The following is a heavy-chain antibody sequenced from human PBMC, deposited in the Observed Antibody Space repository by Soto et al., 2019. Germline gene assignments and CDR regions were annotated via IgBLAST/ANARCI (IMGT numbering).Heavy chain of an antibody. V-gene: IGHV1-69*05. J-gene: IGHJ4*02. CDR3: ASGIQLWLRRINNGYSG. Sequence: QVQLVQSGAEVKKPESSVKVSCKAPGGTFSTYAISWVRQAPGQGLEWMGGIIPMFGTANYAQRFQDRVNXTPXESTNTVYMELSSLRSEDTAVYFCASGIQLWLRRINNGYSGWGQGTLVTVSS. CDR1: GGTFSTYA. CDR2: IIPMFGTA. D-gene: IGHD5-18*01.